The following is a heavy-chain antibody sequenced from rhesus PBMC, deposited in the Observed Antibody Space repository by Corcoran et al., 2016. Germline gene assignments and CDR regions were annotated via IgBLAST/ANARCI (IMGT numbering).Heavy chain of an antibody. CDR1: GGSISGYY. Sequence: QVKLQQWGEGLVKPSETLSLTCAVYGGSISGYYWSWIRQPPGKGLEWIGNIDGNSASTTSNPSVKKRLTIAKDTSKTQFSLKLSSVTPADTAVYYCASDVGVATPFDYWGQGVLVTVSS. CDR2: IDGNSAST. D-gene: IGHD4-29*01. V-gene: IGHV4-73*01. CDR3: ASDVGVATPFDY. J-gene: IGHJ4*01.